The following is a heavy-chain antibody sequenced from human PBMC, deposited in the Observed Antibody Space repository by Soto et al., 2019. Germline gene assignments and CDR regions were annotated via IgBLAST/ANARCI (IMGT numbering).Heavy chain of an antibody. CDR1: GGTFSSYT. D-gene: IGHD3-9*01. Sequence: SVKVSCKASGGTFSSYTISWVRQAPGQGVEWMGRIIPILGIANYAQKFQGRVTITADKSTSTAYMELRSLRSDDTAVYYCARDRPNYDILTGYYYDAFDIWGQGTMVTVSS. CDR2: IIPILGIA. V-gene: IGHV1-69*04. CDR3: ARDRPNYDILTGYYYDAFDI. J-gene: IGHJ3*02.